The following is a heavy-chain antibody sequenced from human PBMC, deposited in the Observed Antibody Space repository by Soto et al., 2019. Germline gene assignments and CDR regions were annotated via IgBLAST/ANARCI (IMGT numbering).Heavy chain of an antibody. Sequence: QVQLQESGPGLVKPSQTLSLTCTVSVGSISSGDYNWSWIRQPPGKGLEWIGYIYYSGYTYYNPSLKSRVTISVDTSKNQFSLKLNSVTAADTAVYYCARSGDYVPLDYWGQGALVTVSS. CDR1: VGSISSGDYN. V-gene: IGHV4-30-4*01. CDR2: IYYSGYT. CDR3: ARSGDYVPLDY. J-gene: IGHJ4*02. D-gene: IGHD4-17*01.